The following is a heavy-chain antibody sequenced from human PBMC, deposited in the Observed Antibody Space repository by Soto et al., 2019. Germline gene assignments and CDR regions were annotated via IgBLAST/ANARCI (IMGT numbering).Heavy chain of an antibody. CDR3: ARADAVITGFKIHYFFDF. D-gene: IGHD3-16*01. Sequence: DVQLVESGGGLVQPGGSLRLSCVVSGFTFSHYTMHWFRQAPGRRLEYVSAISSDGGTTYYADSVRGRFTISRDNSKNALYLQMGRLRSEDTGLYHRARADAVITGFKIHYFFDFWGRGTLVTVSS. CDR1: GFTFSHYT. CDR2: ISSDGGTT. J-gene: IGHJ4*02. V-gene: IGHV3-64*07.